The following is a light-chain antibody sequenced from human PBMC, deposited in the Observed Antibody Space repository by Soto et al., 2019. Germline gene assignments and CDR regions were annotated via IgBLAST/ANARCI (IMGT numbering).Light chain of an antibody. J-gene: IGLJ3*02. CDR3: SSFTGSNTLL. Sequence: QSALTQPASVSGSPGQSITISCTGTSSDIGDYDYVSWYQQHPGKAPKLIIYEVSNRPSGASNRFSGSRSGNTASLTISGLQAEDEADYYCSSFTGSNTLLFGGGTKVTVL. CDR1: SSDIGDYDY. V-gene: IGLV2-14*01. CDR2: EVS.